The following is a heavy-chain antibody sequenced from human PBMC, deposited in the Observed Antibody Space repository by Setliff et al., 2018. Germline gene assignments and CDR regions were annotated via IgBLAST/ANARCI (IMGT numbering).Heavy chain of an antibody. CDR3: AREQWLDPPGYYYMDV. CDR2: IYIGGSA. Sequence: ETLSLTCTVSGGSISSYYWSWIRQPAGKGLEWIGHIYIGGSANYNPSLKSRVTMSIDTSKNQLSLKLNSVTAADMAVYYCAREQWLDPPGYYYMDVWAKGTTVTVS. D-gene: IGHD6-19*01. CDR1: GGSISSYY. V-gene: IGHV4-4*07. J-gene: IGHJ6*03.